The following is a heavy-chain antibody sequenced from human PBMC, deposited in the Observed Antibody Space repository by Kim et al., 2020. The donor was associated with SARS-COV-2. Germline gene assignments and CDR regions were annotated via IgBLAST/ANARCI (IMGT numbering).Heavy chain of an antibody. CDR1: GYSFTSYW. CDR2: IDPSDSYT. J-gene: IGHJ4*02. D-gene: IGHD5-12*01. V-gene: IGHV5-10-1*01. CDR3: ASGGYGYYFDY. Sequence: GESLKISCKGSGYSFTSYWISWVRQMPGKGLEWMGRIDPSDSYTNYSPSFQGHVTISADKSISTAYLQWSSLKASDAAMYYCASGGYGYYFDYWGQGTLVTVSS.